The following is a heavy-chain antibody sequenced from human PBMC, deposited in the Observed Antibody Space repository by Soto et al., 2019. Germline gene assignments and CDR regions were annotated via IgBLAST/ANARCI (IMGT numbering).Heavy chain of an antibody. CDR1: GGTFSNYA. CDR2: IIPIFGTA. Sequence: QVQLVQSGAEVKKPGSSVKVSCKASGGTFSNYAISWVRRAPGQGLEWMGGIIPIFGTANYAQKFQGRVTITADESTSTAYRELHSLTSDDTAMYYWARDGGLGELLTYFDYWGQGTLVTVSS. J-gene: IGHJ4*02. D-gene: IGHD3-10*01. CDR3: ARDGGLGELLTYFDY. V-gene: IGHV1-69*12.